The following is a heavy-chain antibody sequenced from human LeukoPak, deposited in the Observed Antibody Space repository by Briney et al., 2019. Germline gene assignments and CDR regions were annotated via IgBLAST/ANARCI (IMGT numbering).Heavy chain of an antibody. D-gene: IGHD4-17*01. V-gene: IGHV1-69*01. CDR2: IIPIFGTA. CDR1: GATFSSYA. J-gene: IGHJ4*02. CDR3: AIYGDYGGGYFDY. Sequence: ASVKLSCKASGATFSSYAISWVRQAPGQGLEWVGGIIPIFGTANYAQKFQGRVTITADESTSTAYMELSSLRSEDTAVYYCAIYGDYGGGYFDYWGQETLVTVSS.